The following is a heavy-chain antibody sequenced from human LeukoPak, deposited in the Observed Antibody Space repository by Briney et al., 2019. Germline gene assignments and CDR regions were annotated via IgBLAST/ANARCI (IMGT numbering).Heavy chain of an antibody. CDR3: ARGIAVAGCHWFDP. V-gene: IGHV3-64*01. CDR2: ISSNGGST. Sequence: GGSLRLSCAASGFTFSSYEMNWVRQAPGKGLEYFSAISSNGGSTYYANSVKGRFTISRDNSKNTLYLQMGSLRAEDMAVYYCARGIAVAGCHWFDPWGQGTLVTVSS. J-gene: IGHJ5*02. D-gene: IGHD6-19*01. CDR1: GFTFSSYE.